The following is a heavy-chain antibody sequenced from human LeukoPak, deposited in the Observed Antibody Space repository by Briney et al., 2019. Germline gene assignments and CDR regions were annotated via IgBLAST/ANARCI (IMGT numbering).Heavy chain of an antibody. CDR2: IYYSGRT. CDR3: ARRGTYYDFWSGYTFDY. J-gene: IGHJ4*02. D-gene: IGHD3-3*01. V-gene: IGHV4-39*01. Sequence: PSETLSLTCTVSGGSISSSNYYWGWVRQPPGKGLEWIGSIYYSGRTYYNPSLKSRVTISVNTSKKQFSLKLSSVTAADTAVYYCARRGTYYDFWSGYTFDYWGQGTLVTVSS. CDR1: GGSISSSNYY.